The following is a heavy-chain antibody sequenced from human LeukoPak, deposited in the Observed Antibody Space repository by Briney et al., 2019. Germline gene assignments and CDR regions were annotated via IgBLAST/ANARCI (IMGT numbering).Heavy chain of an antibody. J-gene: IGHJ4*02. D-gene: IGHD3-22*01. CDR1: GGTFSSYA. CDR2: IIPIFGTA. Sequence: SVKVSCKASGGTFSSYAISWVRQAPGQGLEWMGRIIPIFGTANYAQKFQGRVTITTDESTSTAYMELSSLRSEGTAVYYCASLDYYDSSNWGQGTLVTVSS. CDR3: ASLDYYDSSN. V-gene: IGHV1-69*05.